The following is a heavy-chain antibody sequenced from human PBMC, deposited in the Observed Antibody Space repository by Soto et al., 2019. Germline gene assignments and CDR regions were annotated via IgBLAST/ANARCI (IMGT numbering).Heavy chain of an antibody. D-gene: IGHD2-2*01. CDR2: LNPNSGVT. CDR1: GYYFTGYY. V-gene: IGHV1-2*02. CDR3: ATNLFSSTSRGSDFDP. J-gene: IGHJ5*02. Sequence: QVQLVQSGAEMKKPGASVKISCKASGYYFTGYYMHWVRQAPGQGLEWMGWLNPNSGVTNYAQRFQGRVTMTRDTSISTAYLEVKRLTSDDTAVYYCATNLFSSTSRGSDFDPWGQGTLVIVSS.